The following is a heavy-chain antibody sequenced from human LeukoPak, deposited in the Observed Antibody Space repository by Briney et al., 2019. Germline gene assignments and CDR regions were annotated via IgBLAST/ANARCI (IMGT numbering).Heavy chain of an antibody. Sequence: GGSLRPSCAASGFTFSSYAMHWVRQAPGKGLEWVAVISYDGSNKYYADSVKGRFTISRDNSKNTLYLQMNSLRAEDTAVYYCARGGVWGSYRPQNFDYWGQGTLVTVSS. CDR3: ARGGVWGSYRPQNFDY. CDR1: GFTFSSYA. D-gene: IGHD3-16*02. V-gene: IGHV3-30*04. CDR2: ISYDGSNK. J-gene: IGHJ4*02.